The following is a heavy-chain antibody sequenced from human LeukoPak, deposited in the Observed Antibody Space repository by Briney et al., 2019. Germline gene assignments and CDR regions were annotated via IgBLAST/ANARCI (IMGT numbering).Heavy chain of an antibody. CDR2: IYYSGST. J-gene: IGHJ3*01. D-gene: IGHD3-22*01. Sequence: PSETLSLTCTVSGGSISSSGYYWGWIRQPPGKGLEWIGSIYYSGSTYYNPSLKSRVTISVDTSKNQFSLKLTSVTAADTAVYYCAGSVYYDSSGYYWGAFDLWGQGTMVTVSS. CDR1: GGSISSSGYY. V-gene: IGHV4-39*01. CDR3: AGSVYYDSSGYYWGAFDL.